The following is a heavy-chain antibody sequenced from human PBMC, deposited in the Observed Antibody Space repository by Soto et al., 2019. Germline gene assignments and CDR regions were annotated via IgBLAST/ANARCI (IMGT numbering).Heavy chain of an antibody. V-gene: IGHV3-11*01. CDR2: MSGSGDAI. J-gene: IGHJ6*02. Sequence: GGSLRLSCTPSGFTFSDYYMTWVRQAPGKGLEWISYMSGSGDAIYYADSVKGRFTISRDNAKNSLHLEMNSLRVEDTAMYYCVRGNFYYGMDVWGQGTTVTVSS. CDR3: VRGNFYYGMDV. CDR1: GFTFSDYY.